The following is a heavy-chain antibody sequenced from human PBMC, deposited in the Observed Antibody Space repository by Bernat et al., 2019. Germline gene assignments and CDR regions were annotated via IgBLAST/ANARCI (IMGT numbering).Heavy chain of an antibody. CDR1: GFSFSSFA. Sequence: EVQLVESGGGLVQPGGSLRLSCAASGFSFSSFAMTWVRQAPGKGLEGVSAVTSGGSIYYADSVKGRFTISRDNSKNTLYLQMNSLRAEDTAVYYCAKDRGYSYGYDWFDPWGQGTLVTVSS. CDR3: AKDRGYSYGYDWFDP. J-gene: IGHJ5*02. V-gene: IGHV3-23*04. CDR2: VTSGGSI. D-gene: IGHD5-18*01.